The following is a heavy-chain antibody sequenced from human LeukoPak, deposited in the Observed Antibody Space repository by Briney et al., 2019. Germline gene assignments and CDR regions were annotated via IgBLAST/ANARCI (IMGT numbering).Heavy chain of an antibody. CDR1: GGSISSYY. CDR3: ARLYYYDSSDSLNFDY. D-gene: IGHD3-22*01. CDR2: LSYSEST. V-gene: IGHV4-59*01. Sequence: SETLSLTCSVSGGSISSYYWSWIRQPPGKGLEWVAYLSYSESTNYNPSLKSRLTISVDTSKNQFSLKLTSVTAADTAVYYCARLYYYDSSDSLNFDYWGQGTLVTVSS. J-gene: IGHJ4*02.